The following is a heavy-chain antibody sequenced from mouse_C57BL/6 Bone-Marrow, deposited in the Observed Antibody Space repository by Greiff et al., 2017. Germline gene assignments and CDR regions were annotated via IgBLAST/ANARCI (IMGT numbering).Heavy chain of an antibody. J-gene: IGHJ1*03. Sequence: QVTLKESGPGILQPSQTLSLTCSFSGFSLSTFGMGVGWIRQPSGKGLEWLAHIWWDDDKYYNPALKRRLTISKDTSKNQVFLKIANVDTADTATYYCARIVRVLLRSSYWYFDVWGTGTTVTVSS. CDR1: GFSLSTFGMG. CDR3: ARIVRVLLRSSYWYFDV. V-gene: IGHV8-8*01. D-gene: IGHD1-1*01. CDR2: IWWDDDK.